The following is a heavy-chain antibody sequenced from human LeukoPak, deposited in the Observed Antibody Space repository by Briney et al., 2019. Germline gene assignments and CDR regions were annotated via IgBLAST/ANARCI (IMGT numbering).Heavy chain of an antibody. D-gene: IGHD4-23*01. CDR2: IYYSGST. CDR3: ARVNGGAGY. J-gene: IGHJ4*02. Sequence: PSETLSLTCTVSGGSISSSSYYWGWIRQPPGKGLEWIGSIYYSGSTYYNPSLKSRVTISVDTSKNQFSLKLSSVTAADTAVYYCARVNGGAGYWGQGTLVTVSS. CDR1: GGSISSSSYY. V-gene: IGHV4-39*07.